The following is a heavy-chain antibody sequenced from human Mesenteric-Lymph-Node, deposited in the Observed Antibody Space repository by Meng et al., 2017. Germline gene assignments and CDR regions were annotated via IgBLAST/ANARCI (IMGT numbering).Heavy chain of an antibody. CDR2: MNASSGFT. CDR1: GYTFTRSD. V-gene: IGHV1-8*03. J-gene: IGHJ4*02. Sequence: ASVKVSCKASGYTFTRSDINWVRQATGQGLEWMAWMNASSGFTGYARNFQGRLTLTRNTSISTAYMELSSLRSEDTAVYYCATTTGSPRSGFDYWGQGTLVTVSS. D-gene: IGHD1-26*01. CDR3: ATTTGSPRSGFDY.